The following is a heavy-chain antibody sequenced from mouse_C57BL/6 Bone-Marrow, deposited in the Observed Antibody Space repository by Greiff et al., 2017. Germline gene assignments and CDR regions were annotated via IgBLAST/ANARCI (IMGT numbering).Heavy chain of an antibody. Sequence: QVHVKQPGAELVKPGASVKLSCKASGYTFTSYWMHWVKQRPGQGLEWIGMIHPNSGSTNYNEKFKSKATLTVDKSSSTAYMQLSSLTSEDSAVYYCARSDYYGGFADWGQGTLVTVSA. D-gene: IGHD1-1*01. CDR3: ARSDYYGGFAD. CDR2: IHPNSGST. V-gene: IGHV1-64*01. CDR1: GYTFTSYW. J-gene: IGHJ3*01.